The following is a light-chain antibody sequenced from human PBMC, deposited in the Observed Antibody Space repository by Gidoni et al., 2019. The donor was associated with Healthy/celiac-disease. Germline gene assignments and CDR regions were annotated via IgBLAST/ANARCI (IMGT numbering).Light chain of an antibody. J-gene: IGKJ2*01. CDR1: QSLVYIDGNTY. V-gene: IGKV2-30*01. Sequence: DVVMTQSPLSLPVTLGQPASISCRSSQSLVYIDGNTYLNWFRQRPGQSPRRLIYKVSNRDSGVPDRFSGSGSGTDFTLKISRVEAEDVGVYYCMQGTHWPPYTFGQGTKLEIK. CDR2: KVS. CDR3: MQGTHWPPYT.